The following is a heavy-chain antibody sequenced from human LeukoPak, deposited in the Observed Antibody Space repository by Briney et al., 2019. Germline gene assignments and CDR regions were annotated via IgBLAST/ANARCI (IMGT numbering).Heavy chain of an antibody. V-gene: IGHV3-53*01. CDR1: GFTVSSNY. CDR3: ARGGYSYGPYYFDY. CDR2: IYSGGST. D-gene: IGHD5-18*01. Sequence: GGSLRLSCAASGFTVSSNYMSWVRQAPGKGLEWVSVIYSGGSTYYADSVKGRFTISRDNSKNTLYLQMNSLRAEDTAVYYCARGGYSYGPYYFDYWGQGTLVTVSS. J-gene: IGHJ4*02.